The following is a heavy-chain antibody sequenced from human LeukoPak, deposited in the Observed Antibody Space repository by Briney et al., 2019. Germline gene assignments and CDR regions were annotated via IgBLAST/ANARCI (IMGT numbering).Heavy chain of an antibody. V-gene: IGHV3-66*01. CDR1: GFTVSSNY. Sequence: GGSLRLSCAASGFTVSSNYMSWVRPAPGKGLAWVSIIYSGGSTYYPDSVKGRFTIARDNSKNTLYLQMNSLRAEDTAVYYCARDYYPDSGYALNYWGQGTLVTVSS. D-gene: IGHD5-12*01. CDR2: IYSGGST. J-gene: IGHJ4*02. CDR3: ARDYYPDSGYALNY.